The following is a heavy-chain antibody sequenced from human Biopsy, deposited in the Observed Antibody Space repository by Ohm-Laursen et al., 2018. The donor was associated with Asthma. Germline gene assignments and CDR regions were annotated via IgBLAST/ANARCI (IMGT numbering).Heavy chain of an antibody. J-gene: IGHJ4*02. CDR2: IFFDGSNK. CDR1: GFTFHNYV. Sequence: SSLRLSCAASGFTFHNYVMHWVRQVPGKGLEWVAGIFFDGSNKYYADSVKGRFTISRDNSKDTLYLQVNSLRGDDTAVYYCARGKTWGRSYYFDYWGQGTLVTVSS. V-gene: IGHV3-30-3*01. CDR3: ARGKTWGRSYYFDY. D-gene: IGHD6-6*01.